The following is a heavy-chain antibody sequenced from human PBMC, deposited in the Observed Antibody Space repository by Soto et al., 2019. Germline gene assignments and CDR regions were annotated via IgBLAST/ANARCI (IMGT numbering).Heavy chain of an antibody. Sequence: QVQLVQSGAEVKKPGASVKVSCKASGYTFTSYDINWVRQAPGQGLEWMGWMNPNSGNTGYAQKFQGRVTMTRNTSIITADMALSSLRPEDSAVYYCAIERANQRDPLCQGTLSTISS. J-gene: IGHJ5*02. D-gene: IGHD2-2*01. CDR1: GYTFTSYD. CDR3: AIERANQRDP. V-gene: IGHV1-8*01. CDR2: MNPNSGNT.